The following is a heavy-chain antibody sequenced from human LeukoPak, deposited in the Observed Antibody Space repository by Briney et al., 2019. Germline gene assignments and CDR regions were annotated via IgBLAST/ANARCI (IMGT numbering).Heavy chain of an antibody. CDR1: GFTFSSYG. J-gene: IGHJ4*02. V-gene: IGHV3-33*01. CDR2: IWYDGSNK. Sequence: GRSLRLSCAASGFTFSSYGMHWVRQAPGKGLEWVAVIWYDGSNKYYADSVKGRFTISRDNSKDTLYLQMNSLRVEDTAVYYCARAVGPFDYWGQGTLVTVSS. D-gene: IGHD3-16*01. CDR3: ARAVGPFDY.